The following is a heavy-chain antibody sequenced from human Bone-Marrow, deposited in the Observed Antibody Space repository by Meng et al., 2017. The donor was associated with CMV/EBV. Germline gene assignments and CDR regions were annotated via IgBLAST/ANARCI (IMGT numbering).Heavy chain of an antibody. CDR3: AKGIGDFWSGPQGGAFDI. CDR2: ISWNSGSI. CDR1: GFTFDDYA. J-gene: IGHJ3*02. V-gene: IGHV3-9*03. Sequence: SLKIACAASGFTFDDYAMHWVRQAPGKGLEWVSGISWNSGSIGYADSVKGRFTISRDNAKNSLYLQMNSLRAEDMALYYCAKGIGDFWSGPQGGAFDIWGQGTMVTVSS. D-gene: IGHD3-3*01.